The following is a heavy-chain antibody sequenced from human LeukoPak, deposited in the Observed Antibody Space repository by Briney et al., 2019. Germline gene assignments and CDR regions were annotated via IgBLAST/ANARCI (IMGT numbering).Heavy chain of an antibody. V-gene: IGHV3-7*04. D-gene: IGHD3/OR15-3a*01. Sequence: GGSLRLSCAASKFTFSDYYMTWVRQAPGKGPEWVAYMNQFGTEIRYLDSVKGRFTISRDNAKNSLYLWMTSLTADDTAVYYCARGTYYYEFWGQGTLVIVSS. J-gene: IGHJ4*02. CDR1: KFTFSDYY. CDR2: MNQFGTEI. CDR3: ARGTYYYEF.